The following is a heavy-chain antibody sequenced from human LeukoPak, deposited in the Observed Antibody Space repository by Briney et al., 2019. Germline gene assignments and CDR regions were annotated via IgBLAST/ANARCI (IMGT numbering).Heavy chain of an antibody. V-gene: IGHV3-23*01. Sequence: GGSLRLSCAASGFTFSSYAMSWVRQAPGKGLEWVLAISGSGGSTYYADSVKGRFTISRDNSKNTLYLQMNSLRGEDTAVYYCAKDQDRAARPPVDYWGQGTLVTVSS. CDR1: GFTFSSYA. J-gene: IGHJ4*02. CDR2: ISGSGGST. D-gene: IGHD6-6*01. CDR3: AKDQDRAARPPVDY.